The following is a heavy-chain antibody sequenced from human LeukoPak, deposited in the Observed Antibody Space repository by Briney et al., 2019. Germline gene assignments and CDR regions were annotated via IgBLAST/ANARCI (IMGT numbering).Heavy chain of an antibody. CDR3: AKGTSKPDY. V-gene: IGHV3-23*01. J-gene: IGHJ4*02. D-gene: IGHD1/OR15-1a*01. CDR1: GFTFSSFG. CDR2: TSGSGSTA. Sequence: GGSLRLSCAASGFTFSSFGMSWVRQAPGKGLEWVSSTSGSGSTAYYADSAKGRFTISRDNSKNTLYLQMDSLRAEDTAVYYCAKGTSKPDYWGQGTLVTVSS.